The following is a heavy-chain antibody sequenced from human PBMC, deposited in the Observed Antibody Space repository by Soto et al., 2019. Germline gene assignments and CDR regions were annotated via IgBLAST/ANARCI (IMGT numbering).Heavy chain of an antibody. V-gene: IGHV3-7*01. D-gene: IGHD2-2*01. Sequence: EVQLVESGGGLVQPGGSLRLSCAASGFTFSGYWMSWVRQAPGKGLEWVANIKGDGSEKYYVDSVKGRFTISRDNAKTSLFLQMNSLRAEDTAVYYCAREGRGYCASSSCPGIWGQGTLVTGSS. CDR2: IKGDGSEK. J-gene: IGHJ4*02. CDR1: GFTFSGYW. CDR3: AREGRGYCASSSCPGI.